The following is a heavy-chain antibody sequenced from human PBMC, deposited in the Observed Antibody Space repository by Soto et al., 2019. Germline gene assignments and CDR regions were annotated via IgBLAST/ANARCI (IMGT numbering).Heavy chain of an antibody. D-gene: IGHD3-10*01. CDR2: INVYTGNT. CDR1: GYTFTNYV. V-gene: IGHV1-18*01. J-gene: IGHJ5*02. CDR3: ARGVGSGSYYNQYNWFDP. Sequence: QVQLVQSGGEVKKPGASVKVSCKASGYTFTNYVISWVRQAPGQGLVWMGWINVYTGNTKYAQKVQGRVTMTTDTSTSTAYMELRSLRSDDTAVYYCARGVGSGSYYNQYNWFDPWGQGTLVTVSS.